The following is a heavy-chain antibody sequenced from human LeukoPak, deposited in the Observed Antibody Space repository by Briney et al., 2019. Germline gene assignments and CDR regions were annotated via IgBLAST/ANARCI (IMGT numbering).Heavy chain of an antibody. J-gene: IGHJ4*02. CDR3: ARGEYYSDTSSYFDY. Sequence: GGSLRLSCAASGFTFSSYSMNWVRQAPGKGLEWVSYISSSSSTIYYADSVKGRFTISRDNAKNTLFVQMSSLRAEDTAVYYCARGEYYSDTSSYFDYWGQGTLVTVSS. V-gene: IGHV3-48*01. CDR1: GFTFSSYS. CDR2: ISSSSSTI. D-gene: IGHD3-22*01.